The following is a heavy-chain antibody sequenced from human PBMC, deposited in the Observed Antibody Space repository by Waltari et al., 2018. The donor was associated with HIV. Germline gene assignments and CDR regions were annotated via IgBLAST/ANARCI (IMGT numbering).Heavy chain of an antibody. CDR1: GGSFSGYY. V-gene: IGHV4-34*01. D-gene: IGHD3-3*01. Sequence: QVQLQQWGAGLLKPSETLSLTCAVYGGSFSGYYWSWIRQPPGKGLEWIGEINHSGSTNYNPSLKSRVTFSVDTSKNQFSLKRSSVTAADTALYYCAIRYYDFWSAYNWFDPWGQGTLVTVSS. CDR2: INHSGST. CDR3: AIRYYDFWSAYNWFDP. J-gene: IGHJ5*02.